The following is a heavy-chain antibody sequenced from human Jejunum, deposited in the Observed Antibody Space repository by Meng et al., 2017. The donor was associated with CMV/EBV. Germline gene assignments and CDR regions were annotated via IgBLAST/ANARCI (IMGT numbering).Heavy chain of an antibody. CDR1: GFTFSSYN. CDR2: ISSSSRYI. J-gene: IGHJ5*02. Sequence: EVQLVDSGGGLVKPGGSLRLSCIGSGFTFSSYNMNWVRQAPGKGLEWVSSISSSSRYINYADSVKGRFTISRDNAKNSLYLQMNSLRAEDTAIYYCARDIDHWGQGTLVTVDS. V-gene: IGHV3-21*01. CDR3: ARDIDH.